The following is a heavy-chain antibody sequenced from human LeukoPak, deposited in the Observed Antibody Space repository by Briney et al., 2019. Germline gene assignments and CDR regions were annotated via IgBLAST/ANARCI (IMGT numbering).Heavy chain of an antibody. D-gene: IGHD3-3*01. J-gene: IGHJ4*02. Sequence: SETLSLTCTVSSGSISSYYWSWIRQPPGKGLEWIGYIYSSGSTNYNPSLKSRVTISVDTAKNQFSLKLSSVAAADTAVYYCARGRTYDFWSGYLFDYWGQGTLVTVSS. V-gene: IGHV4-59*01. CDR1: SGSISSYY. CDR2: IYSSGST. CDR3: ARGRTYDFWSGYLFDY.